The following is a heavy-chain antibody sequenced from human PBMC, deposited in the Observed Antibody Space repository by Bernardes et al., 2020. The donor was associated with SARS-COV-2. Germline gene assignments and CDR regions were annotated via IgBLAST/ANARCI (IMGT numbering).Heavy chain of an antibody. CDR2: IYYSGTT. V-gene: IGHV4-39*01. CDR3: VRQDEAPHGDSGY. CDR1: GGSISNNRYY. D-gene: IGHD4-17*01. Sequence: SETLSLTCTVSGGSISNNRYYWGWIRQPPGKGLEWIGNIYYSGTTYSNPSLQSRVTLSVDPSKNQFYLKMSSVIAADTAIYYCVRQDEAPHGDSGYWGQGLLVTVAS. J-gene: IGHJ4*02.